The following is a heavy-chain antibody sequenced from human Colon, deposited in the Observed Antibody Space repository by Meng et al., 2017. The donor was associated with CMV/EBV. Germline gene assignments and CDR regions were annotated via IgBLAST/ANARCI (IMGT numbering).Heavy chain of an antibody. D-gene: IGHD6-25*01. V-gene: IGHV3-74*01. J-gene: IGHJ4*02. CDR1: GFAFSSYW. CDR3: VVKGSAWFDY. CDR2: TNSDGTIR. Sequence: ETLSLTCAASGFAFSSYWIHWVRQAPGKGLVWVSRTNSDGTIRSSADSVKGRFTISRDNARNTLYLQMNNLRAEDTATYYCVVKGSAWFDYWGQGALVTVSS.